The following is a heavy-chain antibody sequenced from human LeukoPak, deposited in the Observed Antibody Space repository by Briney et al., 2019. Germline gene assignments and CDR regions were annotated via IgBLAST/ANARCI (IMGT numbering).Heavy chain of an antibody. CDR1: GFTFSSYA. Sequence: GGSLRLSCAASGFTFSSYAMSWVRQAPGKGLEWVSYISSSSSTIYYADSVKGRFTISRDNAKNSLYLQMNSLRAEDTAVYYCARDRGIAVAGTPDYWGQGTLVTVSS. CDR2: ISSSSSTI. D-gene: IGHD6-19*01. J-gene: IGHJ4*02. CDR3: ARDRGIAVAGTPDY. V-gene: IGHV3-48*01.